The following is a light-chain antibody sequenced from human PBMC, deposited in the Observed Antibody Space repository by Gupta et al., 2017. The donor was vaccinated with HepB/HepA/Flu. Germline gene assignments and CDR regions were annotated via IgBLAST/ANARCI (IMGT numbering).Light chain of an antibody. Sequence: SLLQPPPSVSPAPSHQDTISCSGSSSNIGNNYVSWYQQLPGTAPKLLIYENNKRHSGIPDRFSGSKSGTSATLGITGLQTGDEADYYCGTWDSSLSAFWVFGGGTKLTVL. CDR1: SSNIGNNY. CDR2: ENN. CDR3: GTWDSSLSAFWV. J-gene: IGLJ3*02. V-gene: IGLV1-51*02.